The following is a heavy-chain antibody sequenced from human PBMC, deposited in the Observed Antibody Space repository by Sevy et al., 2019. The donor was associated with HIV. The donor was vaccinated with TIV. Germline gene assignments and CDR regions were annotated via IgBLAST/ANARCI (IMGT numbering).Heavy chain of an antibody. J-gene: IGHJ4*02. Sequence: GGCLRLSCTASGFTFGDYCMSWVRQAPGKGLEWVAFLKSDVYGGTVDHAASVRGRFVISRDDSKTIAYLQMNDLKTEDEVVYYCTRWKAAQSIFDYWGQGALVTVSS. CDR3: TRWKAAQSIFDY. CDR1: GFTFGDYC. D-gene: IGHD6-13*01. V-gene: IGHV3-49*04. CDR2: LKSDVYGGTV.